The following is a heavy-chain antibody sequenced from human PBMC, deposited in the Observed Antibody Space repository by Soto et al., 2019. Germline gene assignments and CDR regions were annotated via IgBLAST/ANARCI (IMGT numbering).Heavy chain of an antibody. CDR3: ARERYSYVFWDGRAV. J-gene: IGHJ6*02. Sequence: PGGSLRLSCAASGFTFSSYSMNWVRQAPGKGLEWVSYISSSSSTIYYADSVKGRFTISRDNAKNSLYLQMNSLRDEDTAVYYWARERYSYVFWDGRAVGRQGTTFTVPS. CDR2: ISSSSSTI. D-gene: IGHD5-18*01. V-gene: IGHV3-48*02. CDR1: GFTFSSYS.